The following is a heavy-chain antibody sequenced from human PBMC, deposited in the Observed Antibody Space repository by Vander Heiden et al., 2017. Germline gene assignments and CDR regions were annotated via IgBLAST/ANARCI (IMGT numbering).Heavy chain of an antibody. CDR2: IYYSGST. CDR1: GDISSNNYY. V-gene: IGHV4-39*01. Sequence: QLQLQESGPGLVKPSETLSLTCTVSGDISSNNYYWGWIRQPPGKGLEWIGSIYYSGSTFYNPSRKSRVTISVDTSKNQFSLKLSSVTGADTAVYYCTRRHGNYYGSGTFDYWGQGTLVTVS. J-gene: IGHJ4*02. CDR3: TRRHGNYYGSGTFDY. D-gene: IGHD3-10*01.